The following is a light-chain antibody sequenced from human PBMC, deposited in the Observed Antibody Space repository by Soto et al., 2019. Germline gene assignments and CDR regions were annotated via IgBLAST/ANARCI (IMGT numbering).Light chain of an antibody. Sequence: VLTQSPGTLSLSPGERATLSCRASQSVSSYLAWYQQKPGQAPRLLIYDISNRATGIPARFSGSGSGTDFTLTISSLEPEEFAVYYCHQRGTFGGGTKVEIK. CDR2: DIS. J-gene: IGKJ4*01. CDR3: HQRGT. CDR1: QSVSSY. V-gene: IGKV3-11*01.